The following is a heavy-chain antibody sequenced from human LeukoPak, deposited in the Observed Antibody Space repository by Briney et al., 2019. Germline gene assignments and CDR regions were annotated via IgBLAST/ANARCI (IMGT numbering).Heavy chain of an antibody. D-gene: IGHD3-9*01. V-gene: IGHV3-11*01. CDR1: GFTFSDYY. CDR3: ARSRWGLTGYSNPNDY. J-gene: IGHJ4*02. Sequence: GGSLRLSCAASGFTFSDYYMSWIRQAPGKGLEWVSYISSSGSTIYYADSVKGRFTISRDNAKNSLYLQMNSLRAEDTAVYYCARSRWGLTGYSNPNDYWGQGTLVTVSS. CDR2: ISSSGSTI.